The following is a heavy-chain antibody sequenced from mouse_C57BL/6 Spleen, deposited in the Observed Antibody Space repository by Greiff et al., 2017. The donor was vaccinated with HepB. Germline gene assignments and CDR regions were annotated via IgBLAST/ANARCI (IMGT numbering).Heavy chain of an antibody. Sequence: DVQLQESGTVLARPGASVKMSCKTSGYTFTSYWMHWVKQRPGQGLEWIGAIYPGNSDTSYNQKFKGKAKLTAVTSASTAYMELSSLTNEDSAVYYCTSPPLLRYQDWFAYWGQGTLVTVSA. CDR2: IYPGNSDT. V-gene: IGHV1-5*01. CDR3: TSPPLLRYQDWFAY. CDR1: GYTFTSYW. J-gene: IGHJ3*01. D-gene: IGHD1-1*01.